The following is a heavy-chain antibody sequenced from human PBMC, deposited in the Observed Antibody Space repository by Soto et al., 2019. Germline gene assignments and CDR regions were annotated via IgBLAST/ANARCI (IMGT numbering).Heavy chain of an antibody. V-gene: IGHV4-59*01. Sequence: SETLSLTCTVPGGSISSYYWSWIRQPPGKGLEWIGYIYYSGSTNYNPSLKSRVTISVDTSKNQFSLKLSSVTAADTAVYYCARGGGNSVFGEYFQHWGHGTLVTVSS. CDR1: GGSISSYY. J-gene: IGHJ1*01. CDR2: IYYSGST. CDR3: ARGGGNSVFGEYFQH. D-gene: IGHD2-21*02.